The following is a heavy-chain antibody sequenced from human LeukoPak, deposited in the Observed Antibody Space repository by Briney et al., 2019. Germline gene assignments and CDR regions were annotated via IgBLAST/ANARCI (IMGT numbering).Heavy chain of an antibody. Sequence: ASVKVSCKASGYTFTSYGISWMRQAPGQGLEWMGWISAYNGDTNYAQKFQGRVTMTTDTSTTTAYVELRSLRSDDTALYYCARASQRLGDSDYWGQGTLVTVSS. J-gene: IGHJ4*02. CDR3: ARASQRLGDSDY. D-gene: IGHD6-25*01. V-gene: IGHV1-18*04. CDR1: GYTFTSYG. CDR2: ISAYNGDT.